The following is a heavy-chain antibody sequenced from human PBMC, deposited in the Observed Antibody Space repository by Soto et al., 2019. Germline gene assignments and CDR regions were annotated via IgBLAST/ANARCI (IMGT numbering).Heavy chain of an antibody. J-gene: IGHJ4*02. CDR3: ARDQEGRGYSYGSDY. V-gene: IGHV3-30-3*01. Sequence: QVQLVESGGGVVQPGRSLRLSCAASGFTFSSYAMHWVRQAPGKGLEWVAVISYDGSNKYYADSVKGRFTISRDNSKNTLYLQKNSLRAEDTAVYYCARDQEGRGYSYGSDYWVQGTLVTVSS. CDR1: GFTFSSYA. D-gene: IGHD5-18*01. CDR2: ISYDGSNK.